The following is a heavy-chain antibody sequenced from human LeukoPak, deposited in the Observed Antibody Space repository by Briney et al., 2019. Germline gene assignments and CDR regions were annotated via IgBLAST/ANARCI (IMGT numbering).Heavy chain of an antibody. J-gene: IGHJ4*02. V-gene: IGHV1-2*02. Sequence: ASVKVSCKASGYTFTGYYIHWVRQAPGQGLEWMGWINPNSGDTKYARKFQGRVTMTRDTSISTAYMELSRLRSDDTAIYYCANNWAGDSGYWGQGTLVTVSS. CDR2: INPNSGDT. CDR1: GYTFTGYY. CDR3: ANNWAGDSGY. D-gene: IGHD4-17*01.